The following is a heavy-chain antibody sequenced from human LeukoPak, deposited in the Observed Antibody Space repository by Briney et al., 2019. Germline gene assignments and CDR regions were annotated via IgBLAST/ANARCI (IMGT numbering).Heavy chain of an antibody. CDR1: GFTVSSNY. Sequence: PGGSLRLSCAASGFTVSSNYMTWVRQAPGKGLEWVSVIHSGSTTNYADSVKGRFTISRDNSKNTLYLQMNNLRAEDTAVYYCARVPDSTGWYLDYWGQGTLVTVSS. J-gene: IGHJ4*02. D-gene: IGHD6-19*01. CDR2: IHSGSTT. V-gene: IGHV3-53*01. CDR3: ARVPDSTGWYLDY.